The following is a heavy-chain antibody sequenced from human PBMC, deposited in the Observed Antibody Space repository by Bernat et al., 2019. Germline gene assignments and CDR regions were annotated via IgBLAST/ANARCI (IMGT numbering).Heavy chain of an antibody. CDR3: ARQFCSRISCYIDY. J-gene: IGHJ4*02. CDR2: IYYTGST. D-gene: IGHD2-2*02. CDR1: GGSMTITGFY. V-gene: IGHV4-39*01. Sequence: QLQLQESGPGLVKPSETLSLTCTVSGGSMTITGFYWGWIRLTPGKGLEWTGNIYYTGSTQYNPSLKSRVTISVDTSKNQFSLRMTSVTAADTAVYYCARQFCSRISCYIDYWGPGTRVTVSS.